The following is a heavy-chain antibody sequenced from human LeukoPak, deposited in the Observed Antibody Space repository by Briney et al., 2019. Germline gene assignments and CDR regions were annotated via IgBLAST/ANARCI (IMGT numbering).Heavy chain of an antibody. Sequence: PGGSLRLSCVASGFTFSSFEMNWVRQAPGKGLEWVADISSIGGTINYAGSVKGRFTISRDNANNSLYLQMNSLRAEDTAVYYCARVGSIIWQACDIWGQERKDTVSS. D-gene: IGHD1-26*01. CDR3: ARVGSIIWQACDI. CDR2: ISSIGGTI. V-gene: IGHV3-48*03. CDR1: GFTFSSFE. J-gene: IGHJ3*02.